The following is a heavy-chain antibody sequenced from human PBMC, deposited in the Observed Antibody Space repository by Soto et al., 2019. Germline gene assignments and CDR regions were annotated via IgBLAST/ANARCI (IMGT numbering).Heavy chain of an antibody. Sequence: EVQLVESGGGLVQPGGSLRLSCAASGFTFETSWMTWVRQAPGKGLEWVANIKQDGSEKYYVDSVKGRFTISRDNAKNSLDPQMDSLRGEDPAVYFFVRERISLRGQGTLVTVSS. CDR2: IKQDGSEK. CDR3: VRERISL. J-gene: IGHJ4*01. V-gene: IGHV3-7*01. D-gene: IGHD2-15*01. CDR1: GFTFETSW.